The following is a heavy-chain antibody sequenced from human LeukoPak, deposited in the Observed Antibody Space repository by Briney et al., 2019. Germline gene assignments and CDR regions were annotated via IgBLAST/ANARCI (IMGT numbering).Heavy chain of an antibody. J-gene: IGHJ4*02. CDR1: GFTFSSYA. Sequence: GGSLRLSCAASGFTFSSYAMSWVRQAPGKGLEWVSAISGSGGSTYYADSVRGRFTISRDNSKNTLYLQMNSLRAEDTAVYYCARNYVTFGTGSDYWGQGTLVIVSS. D-gene: IGHD3/OR15-3a*01. CDR2: ISGSGGST. V-gene: IGHV3-23*01. CDR3: ARNYVTFGTGSDY.